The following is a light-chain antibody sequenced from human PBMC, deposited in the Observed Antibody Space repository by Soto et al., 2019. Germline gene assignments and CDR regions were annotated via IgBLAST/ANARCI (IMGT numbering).Light chain of an antibody. Sequence: EIMMTQSPATLSVSPGERATLSCRASQSVSNNLAWYQQKPGQAPRLLIYYASTRATGIPARFSGSGSGTEFTRTIISLQSEDFALYYCQQYNNWPPITFGQGTRLEIK. CDR3: QQYNNWPPIT. CDR2: YAS. V-gene: IGKV3-15*01. J-gene: IGKJ5*01. CDR1: QSVSNN.